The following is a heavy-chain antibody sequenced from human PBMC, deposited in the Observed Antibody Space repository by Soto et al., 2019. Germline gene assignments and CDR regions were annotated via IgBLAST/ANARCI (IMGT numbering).Heavy chain of an antibody. D-gene: IGHD3-22*01. J-gene: IGHJ4*02. Sequence: ASVKVSCKASGYTFTSYGISWVRQAPGQGLEWMGWISAYNGNTNYAQKLQGRVTMTTDTSTSTAYMELRSLRSDDTAVYYCARDSMANYYDSSGYYGYWGQGTPVTVSS. V-gene: IGHV1-18*01. CDR2: ISAYNGNT. CDR1: GYTFTSYG. CDR3: ARDSMANYYDSSGYYGY.